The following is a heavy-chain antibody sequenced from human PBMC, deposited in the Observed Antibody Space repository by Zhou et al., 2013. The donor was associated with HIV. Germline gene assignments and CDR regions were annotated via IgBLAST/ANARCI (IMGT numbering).Heavy chain of an antibody. Sequence: QVQLVQSGAVVKKPGSSVKVSCKTSGAPFSSFAFNWMRQAPGQGLEWVGGIIPILGTPNYAQRFLGRVAISADEPSATVYLELSGLRSGDTAVFFXASDRRDNRRAYTYYHMDVWGQGTTVIVSS. CDR2: IIPILGTP. D-gene: IGHD3-10*01. CDR1: GAPFSSFA. J-gene: IGHJ6*02. V-gene: IGHV1-69*11. CDR3: ASDRRDNRRAYTYYHMDV.